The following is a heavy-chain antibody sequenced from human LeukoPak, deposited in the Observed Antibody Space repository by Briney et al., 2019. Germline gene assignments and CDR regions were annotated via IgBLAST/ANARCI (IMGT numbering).Heavy chain of an antibody. V-gene: IGHV1-24*01. J-gene: IGHJ6*03. CDR1: GYTLTELS. Sequence: ASVKVSCKVSGYTLTELSMHWVRQAPGKGLEWMGGFDPEDGETIYAQKFQGRVTMTEDTSTDTAYMELSSLRSEDTAVYYCAREELRFLEWPLYYHMDVWGKGTTVTVSS. CDR2: FDPEDGET. CDR3: AREELRFLEWPLYYHMDV. D-gene: IGHD3-3*01.